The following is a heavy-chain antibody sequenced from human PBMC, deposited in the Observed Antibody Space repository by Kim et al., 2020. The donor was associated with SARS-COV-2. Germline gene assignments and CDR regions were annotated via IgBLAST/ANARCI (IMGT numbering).Heavy chain of an antibody. CDR3: AKEQIDYAKVPEPEIFDY. V-gene: IGHV3-30*18. Sequence: VGSLRLSCAASGFTFSSYGMHWVRQAPGKGLEWVAVISYDGSNKYYADSVKGRFTISRDNSKNTLYLQMNSLRAEDTAVYYCAKEQIDYAKVPEPEIFDYWGQGTLVTVSS. J-gene: IGHJ4*02. CDR1: GFTFSSYG. D-gene: IGHD3-16*01. CDR2: ISYDGSNK.